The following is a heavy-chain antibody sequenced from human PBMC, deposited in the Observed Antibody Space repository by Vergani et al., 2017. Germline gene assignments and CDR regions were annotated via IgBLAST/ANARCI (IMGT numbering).Heavy chain of an antibody. CDR2: ISSNSGII. J-gene: IGHJ6*02. CDR1: GFRFDDYA. D-gene: IGHD1-26*01. V-gene: IGHV3-9*01. Sequence: EVQLVESGGGLVQPGRSLRLSCAASGFRFDDYAMHWVRQAPGKGLEWVSGISSNSGIIGYADSVKGRFTISRDNAKNSLYLQMNSLRAEDTALYYCAKDIGGSDYVYYGMDVWGQGTTVTVSS. CDR3: AKDIGGSDYVYYGMDV.